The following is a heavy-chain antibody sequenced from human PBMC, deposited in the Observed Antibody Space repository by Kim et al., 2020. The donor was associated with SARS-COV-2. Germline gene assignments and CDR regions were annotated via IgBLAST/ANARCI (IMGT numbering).Heavy chain of an antibody. CDR3: ARDPTRRFDY. CDR2: IKEDGSQT. J-gene: IGHJ4*02. D-gene: IGHD1-1*01. V-gene: IGHV3-7*03. Sequence: GGSLRLSCAAPGFTFSSYWMTWVRQAPGKGLEWVANIKEDGSQTYYVDSLKGRFTISRDNAKNSLYLQMNSLRAEDTAVYYCARDPTRRFDYWGQGTLVT. CDR1: GFTFSSYW.